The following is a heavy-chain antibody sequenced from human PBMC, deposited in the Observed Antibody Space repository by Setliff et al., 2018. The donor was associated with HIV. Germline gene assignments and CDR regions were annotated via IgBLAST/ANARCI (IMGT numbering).Heavy chain of an antibody. V-gene: IGHV3-30*02. J-gene: IGHJ4*02. D-gene: IGHD3-22*01. CDR2: IRYDGSNK. Sequence: GGSLRLSCAASGFTLSSYGMHWVRQAPGKGLEWVAFIRYDGSNKYYADSVRGRFTISRDNSKNTLYLQMNSLRAKDTAVYYCAKIQNPQGYYYDSSGYYPHPGSPDYWGQGTLVTVSS. CDR3: AKIQNPQGYYYDSSGYYPHPGSPDY. CDR1: GFTLSSYG.